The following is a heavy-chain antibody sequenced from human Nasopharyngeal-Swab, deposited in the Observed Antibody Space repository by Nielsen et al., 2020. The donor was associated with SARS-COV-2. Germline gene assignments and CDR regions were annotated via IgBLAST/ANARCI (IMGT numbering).Heavy chain of an antibody. J-gene: IGHJ6*02. CDR1: GFTFSDYY. V-gene: IGHV3-11*01. CDR2: ISGSGTST. CDR3: AREKGYQVLLDYYYHGLDV. Sequence: GGSLRLSCAASGFTFSDYYMAWIRQVAGKGLEWVSYISGSGTSTDSADSVKGRFSISRDNANNLLYLQMHSLRGEDTAVYYCAREKGYQVLLDYYYHGLDVWGHGTTVIVSS. D-gene: IGHD3-10*01.